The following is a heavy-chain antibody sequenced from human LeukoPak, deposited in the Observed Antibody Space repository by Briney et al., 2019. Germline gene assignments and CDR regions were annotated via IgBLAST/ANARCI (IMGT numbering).Heavy chain of an antibody. Sequence: GGSLRLSCAASGFTFDDYGMSWVRQAPGKGLEWVSGINWNGSSTGYADSVKGRFTIPRDNAKNSLYLQMNSLRAEDTALYYCARDFAPQLPTTNNWFDPWGQGTLVTVSS. CDR1: GFTFDDYG. J-gene: IGHJ5*02. D-gene: IGHD2-2*01. CDR2: INWNGSST. V-gene: IGHV3-20*04. CDR3: ARDFAPQLPTTNNWFDP.